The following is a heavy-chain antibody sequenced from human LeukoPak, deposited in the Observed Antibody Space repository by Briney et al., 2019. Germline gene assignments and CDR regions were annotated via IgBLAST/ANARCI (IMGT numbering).Heavy chain of an antibody. CDR3: ARDGRLRNGYDNFYI. J-gene: IGHJ4*02. CDR2: INPKNGDT. Sequence: ASVKVSFKSSGYTFSVFYINWVRQAPGPGLEWMGWINPKNGDTHYAQDFLGRVTMTRDTSISTAYMELSRLTSDDTAVYYCARDGRLRNGYDNFYIWGQGTLVTVSS. V-gene: IGHV1-2*02. D-gene: IGHD5-18*01. CDR1: GYTFSVFY.